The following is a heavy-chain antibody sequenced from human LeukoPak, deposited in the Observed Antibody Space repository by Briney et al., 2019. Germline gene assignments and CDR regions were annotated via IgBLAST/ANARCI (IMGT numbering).Heavy chain of an antibody. J-gene: IGHJ4*02. D-gene: IGHD3-3*01. Sequence: SGGSLRLSCAASGFTFSSYSMNWVRQAPGKGLVWVSRINTDGSSTSYADSVKGRFTISRDNAKNTLYLQMNSLRAEDTAVYYCARATRPTYYDFCLYWGQGTLVTVSS. CDR2: INTDGSST. V-gene: IGHV3-74*01. CDR1: GFTFSSYS. CDR3: ARATRPTYYDFCLY.